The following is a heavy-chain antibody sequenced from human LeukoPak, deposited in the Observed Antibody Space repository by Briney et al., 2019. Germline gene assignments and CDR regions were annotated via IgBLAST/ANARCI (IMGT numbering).Heavy chain of an antibody. D-gene: IGHD2-2*01. J-gene: IGHJ5*02. CDR2: IIPIFGTA. Sequence: ASVKVSCKASGATFSSYAISWVRQAPGQGLEWRGGIIPIFGTANYAQKFQGRVTITTDEYTSPTYMELSSLRSEDTAVYYCASRVVPAAQGFDPWGQGTLVTVSS. CDR1: GATFSSYA. V-gene: IGHV1-69*05. CDR3: ASRVVPAAQGFDP.